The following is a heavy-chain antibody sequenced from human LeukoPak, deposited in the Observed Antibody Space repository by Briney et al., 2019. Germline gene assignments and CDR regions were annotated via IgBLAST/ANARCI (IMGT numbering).Heavy chain of an antibody. Sequence: PGRSLRLSCAASGFTFSSYAMHWVRQAPGKGLEWVAVISYDGSNKYYADSVKGRFTISRDNSKNTLYLQMNSLRAEDTAVYYCARDGEYCSSTSCYPYYYYYMDVWGKGTTVTVSS. J-gene: IGHJ6*03. CDR3: ARDGEYCSSTSCYPYYYYYMDV. V-gene: IGHV3-30-3*01. CDR2: ISYDGSNK. D-gene: IGHD2-2*01. CDR1: GFTFSSYA.